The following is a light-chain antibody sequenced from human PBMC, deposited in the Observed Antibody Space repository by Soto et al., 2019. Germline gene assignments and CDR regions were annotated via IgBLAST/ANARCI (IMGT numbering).Light chain of an antibody. V-gene: IGKV3-11*01. CDR2: DAS. Sequence: EIVMTQSPATLSVSPGERATLSCRASQSVRSNLAWYQQTPGQAPRLLIYDASNRATGIPARFSGSGSGTDFTLTISSLEPEDFAVYYCQQRSNWPPTFGQGTKVDIK. CDR3: QQRSNWPPT. J-gene: IGKJ1*01. CDR1: QSVRSN.